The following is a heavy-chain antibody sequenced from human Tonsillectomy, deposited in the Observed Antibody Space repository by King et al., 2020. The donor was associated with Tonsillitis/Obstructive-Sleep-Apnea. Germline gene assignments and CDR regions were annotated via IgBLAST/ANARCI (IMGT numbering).Heavy chain of an antibody. D-gene: IGHD6-13*01. CDR2: ISWNSGTI. CDR3: AKDLIIAESGTPGDGCDI. J-gene: IGHJ3*02. V-gene: IGHV3-9*01. CDR1: GFTFDDYA. Sequence: VQLVESGGGLVQPGRSLRLSCAASGFTFDDYAMYWVRHAPGKGLEWVSGISWNSGTIHYADSVKGRFTISRDNAKNSLYLQMNSLRAEDTALYYCAKDLIIAESGTPGDGCDIWGQGTMVTVSS.